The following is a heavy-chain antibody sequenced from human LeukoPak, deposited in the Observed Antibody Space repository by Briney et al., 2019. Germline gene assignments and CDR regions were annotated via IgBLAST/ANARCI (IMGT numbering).Heavy chain of an antibody. D-gene: IGHD3-10*01. J-gene: IGHJ4*02. V-gene: IGHV3-15*01. CDR3: TTSGTPFEY. CDR1: GFTFNKAW. CDR2: IKNKGDGGTT. Sequence: PGGSLRLSCAAPGFTFNKAWRSWVRLAPGKGLEWVGRIKNKGDGGTTDYAAPVKGRFTVSRDDSKSTLYLQMNSLKTEDTAVYYCTTSGTPFEYWGQGTLVTVSS.